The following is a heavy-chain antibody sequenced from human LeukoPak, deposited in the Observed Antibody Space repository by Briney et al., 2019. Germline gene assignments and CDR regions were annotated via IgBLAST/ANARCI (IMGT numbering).Heavy chain of an antibody. Sequence: GASVKVSCKASGYTFTSYGISWVRQAPGQGLEWMGWISAYNGNTSYAQKLQGRVTMTTDTSTSTAYMELRSLRSDDTAVYYCARDLGPEDYYDSSGPSTWFDPWGQGTLVTVSS. D-gene: IGHD3-22*01. V-gene: IGHV1-18*01. CDR2: ISAYNGNT. CDR3: ARDLGPEDYYDSSGPSTWFDP. CDR1: GYTFTSYG. J-gene: IGHJ5*02.